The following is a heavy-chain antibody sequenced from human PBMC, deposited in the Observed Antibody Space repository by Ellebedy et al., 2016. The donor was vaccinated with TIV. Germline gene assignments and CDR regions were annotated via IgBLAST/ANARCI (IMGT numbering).Heavy chain of an antibody. CDR1: GYTFTSYG. J-gene: IGHJ4*02. CDR3: ARDRGVTMIVLLDY. Sequence: ASVKVSCKASGYTFTSYGIGWVRQAPGQGPEWMGWISTYNGNTKYAQKFQGRVTMTTDTSTTTAYLELRNLTSDDTAVYFCARDRGVTMIVLLDYWGQGSLVTVSS. V-gene: IGHV1-18*01. D-gene: IGHD3-22*01. CDR2: ISTYNGNT.